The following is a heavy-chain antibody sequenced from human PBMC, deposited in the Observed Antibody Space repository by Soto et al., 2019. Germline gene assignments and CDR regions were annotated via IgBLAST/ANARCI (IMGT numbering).Heavy chain of an antibody. Sequence: PGESLKISCKGSGYSFAGYWITWVRQKPGKGLEWMGIVYPRDSDTRYSPSFQGQVTISADRSTGTAFLQWRSLKASDTALYYCARPPLPGYSIHFNSWGQGTLVTAPQ. D-gene: IGHD2-15*01. J-gene: IGHJ4*02. CDR1: GYSFAGYW. CDR2: VYPRDSDT. V-gene: IGHV5-51*01. CDR3: ARPPLPGYSIHFNS.